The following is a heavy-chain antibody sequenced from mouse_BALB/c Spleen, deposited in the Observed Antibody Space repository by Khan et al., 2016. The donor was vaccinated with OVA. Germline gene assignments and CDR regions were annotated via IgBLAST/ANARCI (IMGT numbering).Heavy chain of an antibody. Sequence: VQLQESGAELAKPGASVKMSCKASGYTFTSYWMHWVKQRPGQGLEWIGYINPSTGYTEYNQKFKDKVTLTADKSSSTAYMQLSSLTSEDSAVYYCARRTTVVDYWGQGTTLTVSS. CDR3: ARRTTVVDY. CDR2: INPSTGYT. V-gene: IGHV1-7*01. CDR1: GYTFTSYW. D-gene: IGHD1-1*01. J-gene: IGHJ2*01.